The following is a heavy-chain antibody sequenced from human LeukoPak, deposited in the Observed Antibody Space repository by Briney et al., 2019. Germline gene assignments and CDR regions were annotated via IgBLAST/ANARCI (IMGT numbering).Heavy chain of an antibody. D-gene: IGHD4-17*01. CDR2: MNPNSGNT. Sequence: ASVKVSCKASGYTFTSYDINWVRQATGRGLEWMGWMNPNSGNTGYAQKFQGRVTMTRNTSISTAYMELSSLRSEDTAVYYCARVGILRKALDYWGQGTLVTVSS. J-gene: IGHJ4*02. CDR3: ARVGILRKALDY. CDR1: GYTFTSYD. V-gene: IGHV1-8*01.